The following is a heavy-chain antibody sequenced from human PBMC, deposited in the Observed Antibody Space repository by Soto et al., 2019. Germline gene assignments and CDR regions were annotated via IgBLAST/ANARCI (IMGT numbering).Heavy chain of an antibody. J-gene: IGHJ4*02. Sequence: SVKVSCKASGGTFSSYAISWVRQAPGQGLEWMGGIIPIFGTANYAQKFQGRVTITADKSTSTAYMELSSLRSEDTAVYYCARANRGSGAHGDIGYWGQGTLVTAPQ. V-gene: IGHV1-69*06. CDR1: GGTFSSYA. D-gene: IGHD3-10*01. CDR2: IIPIFGTA. CDR3: ARANRGSGAHGDIGY.